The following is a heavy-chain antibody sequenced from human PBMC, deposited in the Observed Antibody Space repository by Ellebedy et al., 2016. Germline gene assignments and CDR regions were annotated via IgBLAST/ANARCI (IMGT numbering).Heavy chain of an antibody. CDR3: VHRTTVTSVDY. CDR1: GFSLSTSTMT. Sequence: SGPTLVKPTQTLTLTCTFSGFSLSTSTMTVGWIRQPPGKALEWLAFIYGNDDKRYIPSLRNRLTITKDTSKNQVVLRLTNVDPVDTATYYCVHRTTVTSVDYWGQGSLVTVSS. V-gene: IGHV2-5*01. D-gene: IGHD4-11*01. J-gene: IGHJ4*02. CDR2: IYGNDDK.